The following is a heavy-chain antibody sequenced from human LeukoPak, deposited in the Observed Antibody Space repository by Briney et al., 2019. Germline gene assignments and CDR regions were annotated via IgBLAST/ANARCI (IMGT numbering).Heavy chain of an antibody. CDR3: ARRRLSGRFDY. V-gene: IGHV4-34*01. D-gene: IGHD1-26*01. CDR1: GGSISSYY. CDR2: INHSGST. Sequence: SETLSLTCTVSGGSISSYYWSWIRQPAGKGLEWIGEINHSGSTNYNPSLKSRVTISVDTSKNQFSLKLSSVTAADTAVYYCARRRLSGRFDYWAREPWSPSPQ. J-gene: IGHJ4*02.